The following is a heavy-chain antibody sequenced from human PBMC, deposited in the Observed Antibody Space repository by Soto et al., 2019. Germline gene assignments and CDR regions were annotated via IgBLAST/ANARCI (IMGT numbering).Heavy chain of an antibody. D-gene: IGHD1-1*01. CDR2: MNPNSGNT. Sequence: QVQLVQSGAEVKKPGASVKVSCKASGYTFTSYDINWVRQATGQGPEWMGWMNPNSGNTGYAQKFQGRVTMTRNTSISTAYTELSSLRSEDSTVYYCAGERTGTTSMDVWGQGTTVTVSS. J-gene: IGHJ6*02. CDR1: GYTFTSYD. V-gene: IGHV1-8*01. CDR3: AGERTGTTSMDV.